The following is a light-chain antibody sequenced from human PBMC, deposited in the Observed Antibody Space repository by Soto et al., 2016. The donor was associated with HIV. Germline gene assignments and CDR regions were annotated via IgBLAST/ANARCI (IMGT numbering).Light chain of an antibody. CDR1: QSINKW. J-gene: IGKJ2*01. CDR3: QQLNSYPYT. CDR2: KAS. V-gene: IGKV1-5*03. Sequence: DIRMTRSPSTLSASLGDRVTITCRASQSINKWLAWYQQKPGKAPNLLIYKASTSQSGVPSTFSGSGSGTEFTLTISSLQPEDFATYYCQQLNSYPYTFGLGDQAGDQT.